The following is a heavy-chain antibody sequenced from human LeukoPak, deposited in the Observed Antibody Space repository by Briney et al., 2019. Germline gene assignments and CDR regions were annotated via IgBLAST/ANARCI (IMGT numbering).Heavy chain of an antibody. CDR1: GGSISSGGYY. D-gene: IGHD6-19*01. J-gene: IGHJ4*02. V-gene: IGHV4-31*03. CDR3: ARHLSGSSGWPPLYYFDY. Sequence: SQTLSLTCTVSGGSISSGGYYWSWIRQHPGKGLEWIGYIYYSGSTYYNPSLKSRVTISVDTSKNQFSLKLSSVTAADTAVYYCARHLSGSSGWPPLYYFDYWGQGTLVTVSS. CDR2: IYYSGST.